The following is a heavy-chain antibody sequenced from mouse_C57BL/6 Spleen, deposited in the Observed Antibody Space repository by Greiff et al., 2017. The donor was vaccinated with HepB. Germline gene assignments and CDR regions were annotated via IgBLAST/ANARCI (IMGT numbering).Heavy chain of an antibody. CDR1: GYTFTSYW. CDR2: IYPGSGST. D-gene: IGHD1-1*01. J-gene: IGHJ1*03. V-gene: IGHV1-55*01. CDR3: ARSVDYGSSYWYFDV. Sequence: QVHVKQPGAELVKPGASVKMSCKASGYTFTSYWITWVKQRPGQGLEWIGDIYPGSGSTNYNEKFKGKATLTVDTSSSTAYMQLSSLTSEDSAVYYCARSVDYGSSYWYFDVWGTGTTVTVSS.